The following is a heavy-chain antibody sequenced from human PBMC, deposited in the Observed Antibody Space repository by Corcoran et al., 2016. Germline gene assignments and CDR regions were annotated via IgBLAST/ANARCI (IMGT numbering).Heavy chain of an antibody. J-gene: IGHJ4*02. D-gene: IGHD6-6*01. CDR1: GFSLSTSGMC. V-gene: IGHV2-70*01. CDR2: IDWDDDK. CDR3: ARIHKLPYSSSSVDHFDY. Sequence: QVTLRESGPALVKPTQTLTLTCTFSGFSLSTSGMCVSWIRQPPGKALEWLALIDWDDDKYYSTSLKTRLTISKDTSKNQVVLTMTNMDPVDTATYYCARIHKLPYSSSSVDHFDYWGQGTLVTVSS.